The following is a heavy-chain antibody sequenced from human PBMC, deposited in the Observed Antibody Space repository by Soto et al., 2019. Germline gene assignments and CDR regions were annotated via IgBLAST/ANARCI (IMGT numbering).Heavy chain of an antibody. D-gene: IGHD3-10*01. CDR3: EKLVRGSAEVSGMDL. V-gene: IGHV3-23*01. J-gene: IGHJ6*01. CDR2: IGGSGGST. CDR1: GFTFSSYA. Sequence: EVQLLESGGGLVQPGGSLRLSCAASGFTFSSYAMSWVRQAPGKGLEWVSAIGGSGGSTYYADSVKGPFTIYRDNSKNPLSLQPTRRRAEDTAVYYCEKLVRGSAEVSGMDLWGQWTTVTVSS.